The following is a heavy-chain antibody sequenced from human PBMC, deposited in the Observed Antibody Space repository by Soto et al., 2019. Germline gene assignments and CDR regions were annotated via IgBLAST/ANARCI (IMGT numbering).Heavy chain of an antibody. CDR1: GGTFSSYA. CDR2: IIPIFGTA. J-gene: IGHJ4*02. V-gene: IGHV1-69*06. D-gene: IGHD5-18*01. Sequence: SVKVSCKASGGTFSSYAISWVRQAPGQGLEWMGGIIPIFGTANYAQKFQGRVTITADKSTSTAYMELNSLRAEDTALYYCARVWPPQYTYGYSFDYWGQGTLVTVSS. CDR3: ARVWPPQYTYGYSFDY.